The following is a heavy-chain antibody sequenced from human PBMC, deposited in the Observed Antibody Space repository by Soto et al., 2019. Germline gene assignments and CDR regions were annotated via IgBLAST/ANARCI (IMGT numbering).Heavy chain of an antibody. CDR1: GDSISTYD. D-gene: IGHD2-8*01. V-gene: IGHV4-59*01. Sequence: QGQLQESGPGLVKPSETLSLTCTVSGDSISTYDWSWIRQPPGKGLEWIGHIYYNGNTNYNPSLKMRITISVDTSRKQFSLTLGSVTAADTAIYSCARTDSRVLGAWFDPWGQGTLVTVSS. CDR2: IYYNGNT. J-gene: IGHJ5*02. CDR3: ARTDSRVLGAWFDP.